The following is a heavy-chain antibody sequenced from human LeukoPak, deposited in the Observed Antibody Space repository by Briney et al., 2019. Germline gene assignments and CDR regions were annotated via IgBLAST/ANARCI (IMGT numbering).Heavy chain of an antibody. J-gene: IGHJ6*02. CDR3: AKHQQIYGDSLMDV. V-gene: IGHV3-23*01. Sequence: PGGSLRLSRAASGFTFSNYAMSWVRQAPGKGLEWVSSIRGNGARTDYADSVKGRFTISRDNSKNTLYLQMNSLRAEDTAVYYCAKHQQIYGDSLMDVWGQGTTVTVSS. CDR1: GFTFSNYA. CDR2: IRGNGART. D-gene: IGHD4-17*01.